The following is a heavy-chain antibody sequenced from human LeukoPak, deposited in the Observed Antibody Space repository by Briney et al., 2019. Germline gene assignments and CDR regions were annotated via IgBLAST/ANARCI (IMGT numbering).Heavy chain of an antibody. CDR1: GGSITTGTYY. Sequence: PSETLSLTCTVSGGSITTGTYYWSWIRQPAGKGLEWIGRIYTSGGPNYNPSLKGRVTISVDTAKNQFSLNLTSATAADTAIYYCARGLYNWGQGTLVTVSS. CDR2: IYTSGGP. CDR3: ARGLYN. J-gene: IGHJ4*02. V-gene: IGHV4-61*02. D-gene: IGHD3-10*01.